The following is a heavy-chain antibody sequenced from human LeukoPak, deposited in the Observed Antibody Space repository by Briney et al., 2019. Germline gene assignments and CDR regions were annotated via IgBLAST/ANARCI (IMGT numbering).Heavy chain of an antibody. CDR1: GFTFSSYS. CDR3: ARTNYYDSSGSAAFDY. J-gene: IGHJ4*02. CDR2: ISSSSSYI. D-gene: IGHD3-22*01. Sequence: PGGSLRLSCAASGFTFSSYSMNWVRQAPGKGLEWVSSISSSSSYIYYADSVEGRFTISRDNAKNSLYLQMNSLRAEDTAVYYCARTNYYDSSGSAAFDYWGQGTLVTVSS. V-gene: IGHV3-21*01.